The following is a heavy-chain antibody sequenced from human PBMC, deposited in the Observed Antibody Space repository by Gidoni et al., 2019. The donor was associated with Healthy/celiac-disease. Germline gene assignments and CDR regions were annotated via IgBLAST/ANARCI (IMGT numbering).Heavy chain of an antibody. V-gene: IGHV1-46*01. J-gene: IGHJ3*02. CDR2: INPSGGST. Sequence: QVQLVPSGAEVKKPGASVKVSCKASGYTFTSYYMHWVRQAPGQGLEWMGIINPSGGSTSYAQKFQGRVTMTRDTSTSTVYMELSSLRSEDTAVYYCALLQLFQGDAFDIWGQGTMVTVSS. CDR3: ALLQLFQGDAFDI. D-gene: IGHD2-15*01. CDR1: GYTFTSYY.